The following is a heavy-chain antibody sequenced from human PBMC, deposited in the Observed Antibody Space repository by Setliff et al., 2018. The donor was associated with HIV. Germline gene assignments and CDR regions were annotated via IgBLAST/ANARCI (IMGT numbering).Heavy chain of an antibody. CDR1: GFTFSSYG. Sequence: PGGSLRLSCAASGFTFSSYGMHWVRQAPGKGLEWVAVISYDGSNKYYADSVKGRFTVSRDNSKDTLFLQMNSLRAEDTAIYFCAKDYTPTFWEYNWFDTWGQGTLVTVSS. CDR2: ISYDGSNK. D-gene: IGHD3-3*01. CDR3: AKDYTPTFWEYNWFDT. V-gene: IGHV3-30*18. J-gene: IGHJ5*02.